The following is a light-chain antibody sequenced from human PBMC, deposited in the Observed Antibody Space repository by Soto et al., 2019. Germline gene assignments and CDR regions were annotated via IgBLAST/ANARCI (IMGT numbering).Light chain of an antibody. CDR2: RSI. CDR1: QRISTSS. V-gene: IGKV3-20*01. CDR3: QHYGISPWGFT. J-gene: IGKJ3*01. Sequence: EIVLTQSPGTLSLSPGERATLSCRTSQRISTSSLAWYQQKPGQAPRLLVLRSITRATGIPDRFSGSESGPDFTLTITRLEPEDSAVYYCQHYGISPWGFTFGPGTKVEIK.